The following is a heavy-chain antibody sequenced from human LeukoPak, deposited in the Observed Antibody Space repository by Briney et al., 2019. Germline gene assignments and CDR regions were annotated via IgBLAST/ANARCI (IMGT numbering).Heavy chain of an antibody. V-gene: IGHV1-24*01. CDR1: GYTLTELS. CDR3: ARLSSHYGDYKVDP. J-gene: IGHJ5*02. Sequence: ASVKVSSKVSGYTLTELSMHWVRQAPGKGLEWMGGFDPEDGETIYAQKFQGRVTMTEDTSTDTAYMELSSLRSEDTAVYYCARLSSHYGDYKVDPWGQGTLVTVSS. CDR2: FDPEDGET. D-gene: IGHD4-17*01.